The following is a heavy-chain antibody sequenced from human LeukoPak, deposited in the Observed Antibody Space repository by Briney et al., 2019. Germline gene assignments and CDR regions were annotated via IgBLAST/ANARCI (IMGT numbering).Heavy chain of an antibody. V-gene: IGHV3-23*01. CDR2: ISNSGSST. CDR1: GFTFSSYA. CDR3: AKVLGYYGDFDY. D-gene: IGHD3-22*01. J-gene: IGHJ4*02. Sequence: AGGSLRLSWAASGFTFSSYAMSWVRQAPGKGLGWVSAISNSGSSTYYADSVKGRFAISRDNSKNALYLHMNSLRAEDTAVYYCAKVLGYYGDFDYWGQGTLVTVSS.